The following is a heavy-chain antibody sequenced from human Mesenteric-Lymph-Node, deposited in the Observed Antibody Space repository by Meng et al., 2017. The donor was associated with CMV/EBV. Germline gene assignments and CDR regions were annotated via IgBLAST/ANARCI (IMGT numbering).Heavy chain of an antibody. CDR1: GFTFSNDA. CDR2: IYTGDGST. J-gene: IGHJ1*01. D-gene: IGHD2-15*01. V-gene: IGHV3-23*03. Sequence: GESLKISCAASGFTFSNDAMSWVRQAPGKGLEWVSLIYTGDGSTYYADSVKGRFSISRHISKNTVYLQMNSLRAEDTAVYYCARVAVAMISGYFQYWGQGTLVTVSS. CDR3: ARVAVAMISGYFQY.